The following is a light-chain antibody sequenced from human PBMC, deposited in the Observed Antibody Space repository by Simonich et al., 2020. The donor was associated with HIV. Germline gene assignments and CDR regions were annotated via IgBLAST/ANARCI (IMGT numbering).Light chain of an antibody. Sequence: QSALTKPRSLSGSPGHSVTISCTGTSSDVGGYNSVSWYQQHPGKAPKLMIYEVNKRPSGVPDRFSGSKSDNTASLTVSGLQAEDEANYYCSSYAGSNTVVFGGGTKLTVL. V-gene: IGLV2-11*01. CDR1: SSDVGGYNS. CDR2: EVN. J-gene: IGLJ2*01. CDR3: SSYAGSNTVV.